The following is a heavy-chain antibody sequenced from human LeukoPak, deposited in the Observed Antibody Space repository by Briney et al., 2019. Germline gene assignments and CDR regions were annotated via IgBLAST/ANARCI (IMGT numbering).Heavy chain of an antibody. CDR1: GFAFNTYT. CDR2: ISSSGSYT. Sequence: PGGSLRLSCAASGFAFNTYTLNWVRQAPGKGLEWVACISSSGSYTYYANSVKGRFTVSRDNAKNSLFLQMNSLRAEDTAVYYCARGLSDYGSGSYDYWGQGTLVTVSS. J-gene: IGHJ4*02. D-gene: IGHD3-10*01. V-gene: IGHV3-21*01. CDR3: ARGLSDYGSGSYDY.